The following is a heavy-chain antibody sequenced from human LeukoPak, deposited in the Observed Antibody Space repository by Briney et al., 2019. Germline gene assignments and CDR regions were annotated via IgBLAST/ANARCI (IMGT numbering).Heavy chain of an antibody. J-gene: IGHJ6*02. CDR3: ARLPPHYDFWSGYYTASNGMDV. Sequence: SETLSLTCTVSGGSISSYYWSWIRQPPGKGLEWIGYIYYSGSTNYNPSLKSRVTLSVDTSKNQFSLKLSSVTAADTAVYYCARLPPHYDFWSGYYTASNGMDVWGQGTTVTVSS. V-gene: IGHV4-59*01. CDR2: IYYSGST. D-gene: IGHD3-3*01. CDR1: GGSISSYY.